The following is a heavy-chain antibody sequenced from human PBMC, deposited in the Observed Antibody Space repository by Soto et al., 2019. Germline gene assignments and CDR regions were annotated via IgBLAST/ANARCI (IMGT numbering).Heavy chain of an antibody. CDR2: VYYNENT. J-gene: IGHJ5*01. CDR3: ARRERYYGSPGWFDP. Sequence: SETLSLTCSVSGASINNFAYYWGWIRQPPGKGLEWIGTVYYNENTYYNPSLRSRVAISVDTAKNQFSLNLRSVTAADTAVYFCARRERYYGSPGWFDPWGQGTLVTVS. CDR1: GASINNFAYY. V-gene: IGHV4-39*01. D-gene: IGHD3-10*01.